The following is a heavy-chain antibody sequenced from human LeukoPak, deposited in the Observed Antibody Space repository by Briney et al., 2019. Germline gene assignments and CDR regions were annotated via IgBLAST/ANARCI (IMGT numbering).Heavy chain of an antibody. V-gene: IGHV4-34*01. J-gene: IGHJ4*01. CDR2: INHSGYT. Sequence: SEALSLTCAVSGVPFSNYYWSWVRQSPRQGLEWIGEINHSGYTNYNPSLKSRVTMSIDTSKNQCSLTLTSVTAADAGVYYCTRAVAGHPDWGQGTLVTVSS. CDR3: TRAVAGHPD. CDR1: GVPFSNYY. D-gene: IGHD6-19*01.